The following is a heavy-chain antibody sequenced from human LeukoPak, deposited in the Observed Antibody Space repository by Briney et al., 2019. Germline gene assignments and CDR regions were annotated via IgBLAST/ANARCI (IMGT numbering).Heavy chain of an antibody. Sequence: GGSLRLSCAASGFTFSSYSLNWVRQAPGKGLEWVSYISSSSHYIYYTDSVKGRFTISRDNAKNTLYLQMNSLRAEDTAVYYCARGGGYAAVDYWGQGTLVTVSS. CDR2: ISSSSHYI. J-gene: IGHJ4*02. D-gene: IGHD5-12*01. V-gene: IGHV3-21*04. CDR3: ARGGGYAAVDY. CDR1: GFTFSSYS.